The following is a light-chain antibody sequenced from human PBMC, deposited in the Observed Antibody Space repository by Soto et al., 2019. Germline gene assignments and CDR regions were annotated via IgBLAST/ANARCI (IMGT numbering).Light chain of an antibody. J-gene: IGLJ3*02. V-gene: IGLV2-8*01. CDR2: EVS. CDR3: TSYVGSNIWV. Sequence: QSALTQPASVSGSPGQSITISCTGTSSDVGAYKYVSWYQQYPGKAPKLMIYEVSKRPSGVPDRFSGSKSGNTASLTVSGLQAEDVADYYCTSYVGSNIWVFGGGTNLTVL. CDR1: SSDVGAYKY.